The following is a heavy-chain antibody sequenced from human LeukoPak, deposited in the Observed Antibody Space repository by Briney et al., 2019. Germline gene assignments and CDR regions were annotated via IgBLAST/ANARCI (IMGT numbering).Heavy chain of an antibody. V-gene: IGHV3-30*03. CDR2: ISYDGSNK. CDR3: ALWFGELDY. D-gene: IGHD3-10*01. CDR1: GFTFSSYG. J-gene: IGHJ4*02. Sequence: GGSLRLSCAASGFTFSSYGMHWVRQAPGKGLEWVAVISYDGSNKYYADSVKGRFTISRDNSKNTLYLQMNSLRAEDTAVYYCALWFGELDYWDQGTLVTVSS.